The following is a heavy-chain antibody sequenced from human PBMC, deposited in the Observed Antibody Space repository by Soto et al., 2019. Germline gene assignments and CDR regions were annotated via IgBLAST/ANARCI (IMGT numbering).Heavy chain of an antibody. D-gene: IGHD2-2*01. V-gene: IGHV3-21*01. CDR1: GFTFSSYS. J-gene: IGHJ6*02. CDR3: ASEGCSSTSCYYHYYYGMDV. Sequence: PGGSLRLSCAASGFTFSSYSMNWVRQAPGKGLEWVSSISSSSSYIYYADSVKGRFTISRDNAKNSLYLQMNSLRAEDTAVYYCASEGCSSTSCYYHYYYGMDVWGQGTTVTVSS. CDR2: ISSSSSYI.